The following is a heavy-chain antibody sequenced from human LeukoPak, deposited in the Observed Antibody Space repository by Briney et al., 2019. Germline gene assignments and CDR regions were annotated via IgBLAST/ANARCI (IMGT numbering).Heavy chain of an antibody. CDR3: ARGSPSYAQWHFDL. CDR2: IIPNTGGT. D-gene: IGHD2/OR15-2a*01. V-gene: IGHV1-2*04. Sequence: GASVKVSCKASGYTITDYYLHWVRQAPGHGLEWMGWIIPNTGGTNYAQKFQDWVTMSSDTSISTAYMELSSLRSDDTAVYYCARGSPSYAQWHFDLWGRGTLVTVSS. CDR1: GYTITDYY. J-gene: IGHJ2*01.